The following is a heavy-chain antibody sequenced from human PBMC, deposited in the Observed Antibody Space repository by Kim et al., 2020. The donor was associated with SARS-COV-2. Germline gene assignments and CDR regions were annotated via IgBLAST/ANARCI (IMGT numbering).Heavy chain of an antibody. J-gene: IGHJ6*02. D-gene: IGHD2-8*01. Sequence: SVKVSCKASGGTFSSYAISWVRQAPGQGLEWMGGIIPIFGTANYAQKFQGRVTITADESTSTAYMELSSLRSEDTAVYYCARAGGDCTNGVCPTDYYYYYGMDVWGQGTTVTVSS. V-gene: IGHV1-69*13. CDR3: ARAGGDCTNGVCPTDYYYYYGMDV. CDR1: GGTFSSYA. CDR2: IIPIFGTA.